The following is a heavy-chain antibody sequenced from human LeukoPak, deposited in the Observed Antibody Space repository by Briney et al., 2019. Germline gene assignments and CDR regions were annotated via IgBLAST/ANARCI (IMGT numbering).Heavy chain of an antibody. V-gene: IGHV3-23*01. CDR2: ISATGVNT. D-gene: IGHD5-18*01. CDR3: ARQPAGYSYGAGAFDI. CDR1: GFGSKNYA. J-gene: IGHJ3*02. Sequence: PGGSLRLSCTTPGFGSKNYAMSWVRLAPGKGLEWVSIISATGVNTYYADSVKGRFTISRDNSKNTLYLQMNSLRAEDTAVYYCARQPAGYSYGAGAFDIWGQGTMVTVSS.